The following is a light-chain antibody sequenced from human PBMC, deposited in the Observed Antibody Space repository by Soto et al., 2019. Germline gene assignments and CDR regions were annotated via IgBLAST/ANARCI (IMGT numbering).Light chain of an antibody. Sequence: ATQIPQAPSPLPASQGPRVSLPCRASQGIRNDLGWYQEKPGKAPKLLIYAASMLHSGVPSRFSGSGSGTDFTLTIGSLQPEDFGTYYCQQKYGTSVSFGGGTKVDIK. CDR1: QGIRND. CDR2: AAS. V-gene: IGKV1-6*01. J-gene: IGKJ4*01. CDR3: QQKYGTSVS.